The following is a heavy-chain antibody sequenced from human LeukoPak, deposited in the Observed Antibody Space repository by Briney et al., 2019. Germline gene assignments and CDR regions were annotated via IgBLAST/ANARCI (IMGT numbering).Heavy chain of an antibody. Sequence: SETLSLTCTVSGGSISSYYWSWTRQPAGKGLEWIGRIYTSGSTNYNPSLKSRVTMSVDTSKNQFSLKLSSVTAADTAVYYCARENGDSSGWTALFDYWGQGTLVTVSS. V-gene: IGHV4-4*07. CDR1: GGSISSYY. CDR3: ARENGDSSGWTALFDY. J-gene: IGHJ4*02. D-gene: IGHD6-19*01. CDR2: IYTSGST.